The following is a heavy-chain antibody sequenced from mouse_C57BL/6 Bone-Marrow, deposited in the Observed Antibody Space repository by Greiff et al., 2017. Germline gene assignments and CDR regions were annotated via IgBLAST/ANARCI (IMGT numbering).Heavy chain of an antibody. J-gene: IGHJ1*03. CDR2: IAPSDSYT. Sequence: VQLQQPGAELVMPGASVKLSCKASGYTFTSYWMHWVKQRPGQGLEWIGEIAPSDSYTNYNEKFKSKATLTVDTSSSTAYMQLSSLTSEDSAVYYCARDGYYVPWYFDVWGTGTTVTVSS. CDR1: GYTFTSYW. CDR3: ARDGYYVPWYFDV. D-gene: IGHD2-3*01. V-gene: IGHV1-69*01.